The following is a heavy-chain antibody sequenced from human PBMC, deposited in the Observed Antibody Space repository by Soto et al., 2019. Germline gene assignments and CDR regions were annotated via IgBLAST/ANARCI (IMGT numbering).Heavy chain of an antibody. Sequence: GGSLRLSCAASGFPFSSYAMSWGRQAPGKGLEWGSVISGGGITTYYADSVKGRFTISRHNSKNTLLLQMNSLRAEDTALYYCAKQFSYASRGWSEGKFFDHWGQGTLVTVSS. CDR3: AKQFSYASRGWSEGKFFDH. CDR2: ISGGGITT. D-gene: IGHD6-19*01. V-gene: IGHV3-23*01. CDR1: GFPFSSYA. J-gene: IGHJ4*02.